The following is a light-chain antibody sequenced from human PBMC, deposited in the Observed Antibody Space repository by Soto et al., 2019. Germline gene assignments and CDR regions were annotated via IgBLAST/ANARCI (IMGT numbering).Light chain of an antibody. J-gene: IGKJ1*01. CDR2: GAS. CDR3: QQYGTSPRT. Sequence: EIVLTQSPGTLSLSPGERATLSCRASQSVSSNYLAWYQQKPGQAPRLLIYGASSRATDIPDRFSGSGSATDFTLTISRLEPEDFAVYYCQQYGTSPRTFGQGTKVEIK. V-gene: IGKV3-20*01. CDR1: QSVSSNY.